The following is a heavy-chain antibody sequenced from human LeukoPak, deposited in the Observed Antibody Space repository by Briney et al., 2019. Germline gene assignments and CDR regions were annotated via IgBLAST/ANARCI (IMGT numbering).Heavy chain of an antibody. CDR2: IKEDGTEK. Sequence: GGSLRLSCAASGFTFSSYWMTWVRQAPGKGLEWVANIKEDGTEKHYVDSVKGRFTISRDNAKNSLFLQMNSLRAEDTAVYYCAKDRRVWTFWGQGTMVTVSS. J-gene: IGHJ3*01. V-gene: IGHV3-7*03. CDR3: AKDRRVWTF. CDR1: GFTFSSYW. D-gene: IGHD3/OR15-3a*01.